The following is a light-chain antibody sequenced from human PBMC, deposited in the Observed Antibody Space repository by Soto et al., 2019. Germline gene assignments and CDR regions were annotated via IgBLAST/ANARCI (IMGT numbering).Light chain of an antibody. Sequence: EIVMTQSPATLSVSPGERAILSCRASKSVSTNLAWNQQNPDQAPRLLIYGASTSATGIPARFSGIGSGTEFTLSISSPQSEDSANYYCHQYTKWPPLTFGGGTKVEIK. CDR2: GAS. J-gene: IGKJ4*01. CDR1: KSVSTN. CDR3: HQYTKWPPLT. V-gene: IGKV3-15*01.